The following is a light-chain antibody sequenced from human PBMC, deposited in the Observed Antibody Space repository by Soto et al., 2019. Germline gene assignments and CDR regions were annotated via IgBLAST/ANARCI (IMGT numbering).Light chain of an antibody. CDR3: QQTFLPPLT. V-gene: IGKV1-39*01. J-gene: IGKJ4*01. Sequence: DIHITQSPSSLSAAVGDRVTITCRTSQTIVTYLNWFQQKSGGAPRLLIYAASNLRSGVSSRFSGSTSATEFTLTITDLRPEDVATYFCQQTFLPPLTFGGGTSVDI. CDR1: QTIVTY. CDR2: AAS.